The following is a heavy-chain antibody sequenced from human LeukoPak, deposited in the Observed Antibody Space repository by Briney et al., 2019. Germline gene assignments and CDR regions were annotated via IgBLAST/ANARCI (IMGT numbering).Heavy chain of an antibody. CDR3: ARVGGIYFDY. CDR1: GGSIRSYY. V-gene: IGHV4-59*12. Sequence: SETLSLTCTVSGGSIRSYYWSWIRQPPGKGLEWIGSIYYSGSTYYNPSLKSRVTISVDTSKNQSSLKLSSVTAADTAVYYYARVGGIYFDYWGQGTLVTVSS. J-gene: IGHJ4*02. D-gene: IGHD1-26*01. CDR2: IYYSGST.